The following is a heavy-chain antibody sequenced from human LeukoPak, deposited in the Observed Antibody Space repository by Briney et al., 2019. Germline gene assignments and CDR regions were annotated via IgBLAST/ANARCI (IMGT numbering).Heavy chain of an antibody. CDR3: AKSQEDDSSGYHYSDFDY. V-gene: IGHV3-23*01. CDR2: NSVSGDAT. CDR1: GFTFSTYA. D-gene: IGHD3-22*01. Sequence: GGSLRLSCAASGFTFSTYAMSWVRQAPGKGLKWFSLNSVSGDATYYTDSVKGRFTISRDKSKNTLYLQMNSLRVEDTALYYCAKSQEDDSSGYHYSDFDYWGQGTLVTVSS. J-gene: IGHJ4*02.